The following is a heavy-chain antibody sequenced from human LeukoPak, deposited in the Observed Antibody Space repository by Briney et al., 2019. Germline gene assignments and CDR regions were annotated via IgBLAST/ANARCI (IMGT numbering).Heavy chain of an antibody. CDR1: GFTFSIFG. Sequence: GGSLCLSCAASGFTFSIFGMNCVRQTPGKGLEWVSFISISSGSIYYAHSLKGRLTISRDNAKNSLHLHMDSLRVEDTAVYYCAKIDSYGSGSPYPNGAFDIWGQGTMVTVSS. V-gene: IGHV3-21*01. CDR3: AKIDSYGSGSPYPNGAFDI. D-gene: IGHD3-10*01. J-gene: IGHJ3*02. CDR2: ISISSGSI.